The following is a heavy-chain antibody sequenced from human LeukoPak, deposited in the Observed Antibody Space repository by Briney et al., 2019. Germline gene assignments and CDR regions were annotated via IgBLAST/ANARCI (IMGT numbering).Heavy chain of an antibody. CDR1: GGSFSGYY. J-gene: IGHJ6*02. Sequence: PSETLSLTCAVYGGSFSGYYWSWIRQPPGKGLEWIGEINHSGSTDYNPSLKSRVTISVDTSKNQFSLKLSSVTAADTAVYCCARMGYSSSSRYGMDVWGQGTTVTVSS. D-gene: IGHD6-6*01. CDR3: ARMGYSSSSRYGMDV. CDR2: INHSGST. V-gene: IGHV4-34*01.